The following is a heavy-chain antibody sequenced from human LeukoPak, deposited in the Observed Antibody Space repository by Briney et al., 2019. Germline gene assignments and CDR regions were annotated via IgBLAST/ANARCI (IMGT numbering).Heavy chain of an antibody. Sequence: SDTLSLICTVSGGSISRYYWRCIRHPPGKGLEWIGYIYYSGTTDYNPSLKSRVTISVDTSNNQFSLKVSSVTAADTAVYYCARSSGTYRSFDYWGQGTLVTVSS. CDR2: IYYSGTT. CDR1: GGSISRYY. CDR3: ARSSGTYRSFDY. V-gene: IGHV4-59*07. D-gene: IGHD1-26*01. J-gene: IGHJ4*02.